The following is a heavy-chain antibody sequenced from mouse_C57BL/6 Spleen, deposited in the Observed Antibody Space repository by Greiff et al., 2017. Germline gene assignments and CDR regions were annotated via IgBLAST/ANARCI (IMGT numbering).Heavy chain of an antibody. CDR3: ARIGRYAMDY. J-gene: IGHJ4*01. CDR2: ISRGSSTI. Sequence: EVQVVESGGGLVKPGGSLILSCAASGFTFSDYGMHWVRQAPEKGLEWVAYISRGSSTIYYAATVTGRFTISRDNAKNTLFLQITSLRSEDTAMYYCARIGRYAMDYWGQGTSVTVSS. CDR1: GFTFSDYG. V-gene: IGHV5-17*01.